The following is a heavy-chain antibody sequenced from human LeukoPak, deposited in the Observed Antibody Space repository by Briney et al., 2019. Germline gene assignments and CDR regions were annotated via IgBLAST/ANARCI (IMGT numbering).Heavy chain of an antibody. CDR1: GGSISSYY. V-gene: IGHV4-59*01. Sequence: SETLSLTCTVSGGSISSYYWSWNRQPPGKGLEWIGYIYYSGSTNYNPSLKSRVTISVDTSKNQFSLKLSSVTAADTAVYYCARAEPLYYYGMDVWGKGTTVTVSS. J-gene: IGHJ6*04. CDR2: IYYSGST. CDR3: ARAEPLYYYGMDV.